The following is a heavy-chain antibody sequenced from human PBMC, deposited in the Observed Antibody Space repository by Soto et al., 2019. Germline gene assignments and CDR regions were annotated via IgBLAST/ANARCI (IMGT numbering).Heavy chain of an antibody. V-gene: IGHV3-15*01. CDR3: KTVMASYRGGDCYDAFDI. J-gene: IGHJ3*02. D-gene: IGHD2-21*01. Sequence: GGSLRLACAASGFTFSNAWMSWVRQAPGKGPEWVGRIKSKTDGGTTDYAAPVKGRFTISRDDSKNTLYLQMNSLKTEDTAVYYCKTVMASYRGGDCYDAFDIWGQGTMVTVSS. CDR1: GFTFSNAW. CDR2: IKSKTDGGTT.